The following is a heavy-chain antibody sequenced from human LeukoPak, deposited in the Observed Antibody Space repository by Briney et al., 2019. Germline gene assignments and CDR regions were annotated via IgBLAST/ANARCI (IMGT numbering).Heavy chain of an antibody. J-gene: IGHJ4*02. CDR2: ISSSSRYT. CDR3: ARVAATAYFDY. D-gene: IGHD6-25*01. Sequence: GGSLRLSCAASGFNFSDFYMSWVRQAPGKGLEWVSYISSSSRYTNYADSVKGRFTISRDNAKNSLYLQMNSLRAEDTAVYYCARVAATAYFDYWGQGTLVTVSS. V-gene: IGHV3-11*05. CDR1: GFNFSDFY.